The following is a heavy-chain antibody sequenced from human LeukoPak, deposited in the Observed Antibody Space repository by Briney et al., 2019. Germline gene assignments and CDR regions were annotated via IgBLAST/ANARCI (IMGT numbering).Heavy chain of an antibody. CDR1: GFTFSSYA. Sequence: GGSLRLSCAASGFTFSSYAMHWVRQAPGKGLEWVSIISSGGSYEYYADSVKGRFTISRDNSKNTLYLQLNSLRAEDTAVYYCAGDSTYYYASGSSGPHYFDNWGQGTLVTVSS. V-gene: IGHV3-30*01. J-gene: IGHJ4*02. CDR3: AGDSTYYYASGSSGPHYFDN. CDR2: ISSGGSYE. D-gene: IGHD3-10*01.